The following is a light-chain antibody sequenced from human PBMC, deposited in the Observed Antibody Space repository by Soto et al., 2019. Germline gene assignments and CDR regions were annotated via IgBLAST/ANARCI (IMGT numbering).Light chain of an antibody. J-gene: IGKJ1*01. V-gene: IGKV3-20*01. CDR2: GAS. CDR1: QSISSSY. CDR3: HQYERKRT. Sequence: EIVLTQSPGTLSLSPGERATLSCRASQSISSSYLAWYQQKPGQAPRLLVYGASSRATGIANMFSGSGSGTDFTLTSSRLEPEDFAVYYGHQYERKRTFVQWIEGEIK.